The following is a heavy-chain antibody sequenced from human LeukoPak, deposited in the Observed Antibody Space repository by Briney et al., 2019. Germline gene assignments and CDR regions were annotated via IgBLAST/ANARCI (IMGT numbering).Heavy chain of an antibody. CDR1: GGSISSSSYY. V-gene: IGHV4-39*07. CDR2: VYYRGNT. CDR3: ARDYATAARSLDY. D-gene: IGHD6-6*01. Sequence: HSETLSLTCTVSGGSISSSSYYWGWIRQPPGKGLEWIGSVYYRGNTYYNPSLKSRVTISVDTSKNQFSLKLSSVTAADTAVYYCARDYATAARSLDYWGQGTLVTVSS. J-gene: IGHJ4*02.